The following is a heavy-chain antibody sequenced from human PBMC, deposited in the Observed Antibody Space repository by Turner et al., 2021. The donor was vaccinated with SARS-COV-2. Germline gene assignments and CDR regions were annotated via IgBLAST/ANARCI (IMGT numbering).Heavy chain of an antibody. V-gene: IGHV1-2*02. J-gene: IGHJ4*02. CDR1: GYTFTNYY. D-gene: IGHD6-13*01. CDR3: AKVVLQGIPNFDY. Sequence: QVQLVQSGAEVKKPGASVKVSCKTSGYTFTNYYMHWVRQAPGQGLEWMGWVNTNSGGTNYALKFQGRVTMTSDTSITTAYMELSSLRSDDTAVYYCAKVVLQGIPNFDYWGQGTLVTVSS. CDR2: VNTNSGGT.